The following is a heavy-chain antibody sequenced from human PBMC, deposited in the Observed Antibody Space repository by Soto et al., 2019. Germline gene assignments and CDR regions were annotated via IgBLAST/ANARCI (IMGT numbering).Heavy chain of an antibody. V-gene: IGHV4-59*01. J-gene: IGHJ2*01. CDR2: ISYTGST. Sequence: WTWLRQPPGKGLEWIGSISYTGSTNYNPSLRGRVIISVDTSKRQISLELSSVTAADTAVFYCARGTTSSFPTAYFDFWGRGTQVNVSS. CDR3: ARGTTSSFPTAYFDF. D-gene: IGHD4-17*01.